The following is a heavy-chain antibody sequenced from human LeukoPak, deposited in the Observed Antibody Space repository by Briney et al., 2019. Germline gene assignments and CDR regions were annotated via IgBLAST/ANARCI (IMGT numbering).Heavy chain of an antibody. CDR1: GFTFSSYW. V-gene: IGHV3-33*08. Sequence: PGGSLRLSCAASGFTFSSYWMHWVRQAPGKGLEWVAVIWYDGSNKYYADSVKGRFTISRDNSKNTLYLQMNSLRAEDTAVYYCARDSQEYYYDSSGWFDYWGQGTLVTVSS. CDR3: ARDSQEYYYDSSGWFDY. D-gene: IGHD3-22*01. CDR2: IWYDGSNK. J-gene: IGHJ4*02.